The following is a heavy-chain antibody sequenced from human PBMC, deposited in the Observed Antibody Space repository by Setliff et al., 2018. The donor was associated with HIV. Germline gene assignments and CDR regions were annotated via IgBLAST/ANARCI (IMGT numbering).Heavy chain of an antibody. V-gene: IGHV1-69*16. CDR2: IIPFTGAT. CDR3: ARAPRLTMIRGVFDY. D-gene: IGHD3-10*01. Sequence: ASVKVSCKASGGTFNTYTITWVRQAPGQGLEWMGGIIPFTGATNYAQKFQGRVTITTDESRSIVYMEVSSLRSEDTAVYYCARAPRLTMIRGVFDYWGQGTLVTVSS. J-gene: IGHJ4*02. CDR1: GGTFNTYT.